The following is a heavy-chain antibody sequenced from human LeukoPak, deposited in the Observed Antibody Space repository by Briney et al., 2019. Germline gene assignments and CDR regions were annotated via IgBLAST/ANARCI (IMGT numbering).Heavy chain of an antibody. CDR1: GFTLSSYS. J-gene: IGHJ4*02. Sequence: GGSLRLSCAASGFTLSSYSMNWVRQAPGKGLEGVSSISSSSSYIYYADSVKGRFTISRDNAKSSLYLQMNSLRAEDTAVCYCARGSSKFDYWGQGTLVTVSS. V-gene: IGHV3-21*01. D-gene: IGHD1-26*01. CDR3: ARGSSKFDY. CDR2: ISSSSSYI.